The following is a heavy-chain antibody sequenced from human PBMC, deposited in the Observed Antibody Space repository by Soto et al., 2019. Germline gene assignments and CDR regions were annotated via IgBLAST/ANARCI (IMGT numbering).Heavy chain of an antibody. CDR1: VFTFTSYA. CDR3: VKTALRYFDWPNMGNYFDY. V-gene: IGHV3-23*01. CDR2: ISGSGGST. Sequence: PGGSLRFSCAASVFTFTSYAMSWVRQAPGKGLEWVSAISGSGGSTYYADSVKGRVTISRDNSKNTLYLQMNSLRAEDTAVYYCVKTALRYFDWPNMGNYFDYWGQGTLLTVSS. J-gene: IGHJ4*02. D-gene: IGHD3-9*01.